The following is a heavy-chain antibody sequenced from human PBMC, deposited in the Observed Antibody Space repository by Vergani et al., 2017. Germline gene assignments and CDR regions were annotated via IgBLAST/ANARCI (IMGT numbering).Heavy chain of an antibody. CDR2: ISNRGNTI. CDR3: ARDHRDYNNYPGTFDI. CDR1: GFSFSDHY. Sequence: QVQLVESVGGLVKPGGSLRLSCAASGFSFSDHYMTWIRQAPGKGLEWVSYISNRGNTIEYADSVKGRFSISRDNAKSSLFLQMDSLRAEDTAVYYCARDHRDYNNYPGTFDIWGQGSMVTVSS. J-gene: IGHJ3*02. D-gene: IGHD5-24*01. V-gene: IGHV3-11*01.